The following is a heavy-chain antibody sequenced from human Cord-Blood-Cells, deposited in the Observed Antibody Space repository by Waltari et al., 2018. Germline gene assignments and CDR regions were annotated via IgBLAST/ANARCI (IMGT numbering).Heavy chain of an antibody. CDR1: GYTFTSYD. CDR2: MNPNSSNT. CDR3: ARGGKVGNWFDP. D-gene: IGHD1-26*01. V-gene: IGHV1-8*03. J-gene: IGHJ5*02. Sequence: QVQLVQSGAEVKKPGASVKVSCKASGYTFTSYDINWVPQATGQGLEWMGWMNPNSSNTGYAQKFQGRVTITRNTSISTAYMERSSLRSEDTAVYYCARGGKVGNWFDPWGQGTLVTVSS.